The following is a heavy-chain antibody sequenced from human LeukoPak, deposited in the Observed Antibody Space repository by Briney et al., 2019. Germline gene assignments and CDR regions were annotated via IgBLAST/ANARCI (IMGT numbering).Heavy chain of an antibody. CDR1: GFTFSSYA. V-gene: IGHV3-23*01. CDR2: IGASGGST. J-gene: IGHJ4*02. CDR3: AKSEGYDILTGLDY. Sequence: GGSLRLSCATSGFTFSSYAMSWVRQAPGKGLEWVSGIGASGGSTYYADSVKGRFTISRDNSKNTMYLQMNSLRTEDTAVYYCAKSEGYDILTGLDYWGQGTLVTVSS. D-gene: IGHD3-9*01.